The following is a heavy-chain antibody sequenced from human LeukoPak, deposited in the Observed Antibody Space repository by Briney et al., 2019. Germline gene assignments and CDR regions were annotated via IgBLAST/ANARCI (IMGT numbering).Heavy chain of an antibody. CDR1: ELTVSSNC. Sequence: GGSLRLSCAASELTVSSNCMSWARQAPGKGLEWVSFIYSGGNTYYADSVKGRFTISRDNSKNTVHPQMNSLRAEDTAMYYCARRAGDYSHPYDYWGQGTLVTVSS. J-gene: IGHJ4*02. D-gene: IGHD3-22*01. CDR2: IYSGGNT. V-gene: IGHV3-53*01. CDR3: ARRAGDYSHPYDY.